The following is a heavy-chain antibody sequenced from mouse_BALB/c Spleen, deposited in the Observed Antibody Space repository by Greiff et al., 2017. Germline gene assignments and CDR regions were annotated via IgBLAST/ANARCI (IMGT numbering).Heavy chain of an antibody. V-gene: IGHV5-6-5*01. CDR1: GFTFSSYA. CDR2: ISSGGST. CDR3: ARGYYYGSSSYAMDY. Sequence: EVMLVESGGGLVKPGGSLKLSCAASGFTFSSYAMSWVRQTPEKRLEWVASISSGGSTYYPDSVKGRFTISRDNARNILYLQMSSLRSEDTAMYYCARGYYYGSSSYAMDYWGQGTSVTVSS. J-gene: IGHJ4*01. D-gene: IGHD1-1*01.